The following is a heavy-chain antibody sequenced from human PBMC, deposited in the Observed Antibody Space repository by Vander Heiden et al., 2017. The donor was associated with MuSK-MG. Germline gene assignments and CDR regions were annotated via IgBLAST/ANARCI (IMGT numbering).Heavy chain of an antibody. D-gene: IGHD1-26*01. Sequence: QVQLQESGPGLVKPSQTLSLTCTVSGGSISSGSYYWSWIRQPAGKGLEWIGRIYTSGSTNYNPSLKSRVTISVDTSKNQFSLKLSSVTAADTAVYYCARDRPLIVGATRGAFDIWGQGTMVTVSS. CDR1: GGSISSGSYY. CDR2: IYTSGST. J-gene: IGHJ3*02. V-gene: IGHV4-61*02. CDR3: ARDRPLIVGATRGAFDI.